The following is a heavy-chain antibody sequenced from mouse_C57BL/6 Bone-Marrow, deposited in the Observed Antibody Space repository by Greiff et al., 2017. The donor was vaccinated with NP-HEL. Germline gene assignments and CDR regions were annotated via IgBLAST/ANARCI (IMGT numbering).Heavy chain of an antibody. CDR1: GYTFTSYW. J-gene: IGHJ4*01. CDR3: ASFATVVATEAMDY. D-gene: IGHD1-1*01. Sequence: QVQLQQPGAELVKPGASVKVSCKASGYTFTSYWMHWVKQRPGQGLEWIGRIHPSDSDTNYNQTFKGTATLTVDKSSSTAYMQLSSLTSEDSAVYYCASFATVVATEAMDYWSQGTSVTVSS. CDR2: IHPSDSDT. V-gene: IGHV1-74*01.